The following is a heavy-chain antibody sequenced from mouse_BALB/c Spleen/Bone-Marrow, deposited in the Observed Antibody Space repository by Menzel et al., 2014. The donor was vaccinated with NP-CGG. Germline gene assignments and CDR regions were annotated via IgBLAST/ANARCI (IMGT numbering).Heavy chain of an antibody. V-gene: IGHV1-7*01. CDR3: ESDVDY. D-gene: IGHD2-3*01. CDR1: GYTFSTYW. J-gene: IGHJ2*01. CDR2: INPTTDYT. Sequence: QVQLQQSGAELAKPGASVKMSCKASGYTFSTYWMHWVKQRPGQGLEWIGYINPTTDYTEYNQKFKDKATLTADRSSSTTYMQLSSLASEDSAVYFCESDVDYWGQGTTLTVSS.